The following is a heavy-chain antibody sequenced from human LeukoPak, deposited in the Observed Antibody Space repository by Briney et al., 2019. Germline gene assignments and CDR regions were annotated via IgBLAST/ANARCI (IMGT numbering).Heavy chain of an antibody. D-gene: IGHD5-18*01. CDR2: IYYTKKA. CDR3: GSPGGFSYVYFDC. V-gene: IGHV4-39*01. Sequence: KPSETLSLTCTVSGASISSSSAYWGWIRQPPGEGLEWIGSIYYTKKAYYNPSLESRVTISADTSKNQYSLTLSSVSATDTAVYYCGSPGGFSYVYFDCWGQGTLVTVSS. CDR1: GASISSSSAY. J-gene: IGHJ4*02.